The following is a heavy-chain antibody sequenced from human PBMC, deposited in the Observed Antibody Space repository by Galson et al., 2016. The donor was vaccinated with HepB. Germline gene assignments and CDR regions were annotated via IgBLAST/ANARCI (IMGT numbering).Heavy chain of an antibody. Sequence: SLRLSCAASGFTFSRYGMHWVRQVPGKGLEWVAIIWYDGSHKFYLDSVKGRFTISRDNSKSTLYLQMNSLRAEDTAVYYCARDREYNFWSGYYPLKFFDYWGQGALVTVSS. CDR1: GFTFSRYG. CDR3: ARDREYNFWSGYYPLKFFDY. J-gene: IGHJ4*02. CDR2: IWYDGSHK. D-gene: IGHD3-3*01. V-gene: IGHV3-33*01.